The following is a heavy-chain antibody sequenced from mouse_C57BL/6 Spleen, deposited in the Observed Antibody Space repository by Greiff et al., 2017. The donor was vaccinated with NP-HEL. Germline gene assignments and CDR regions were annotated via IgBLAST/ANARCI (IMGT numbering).Heavy chain of an antibody. V-gene: IGHV2-2*01. Sequence: VQLVESGPGLVQPSQSLSITCTVSGFSLTSYGVHWVRQSPGKGLEWLGVIWSGGSTDYNAAFISRLSISKDNSKSQVFFKMNSLQADDTAIYYCARDYYGSGYYAMDYWGQGTSVTVSS. CDR1: GFSLTSYG. CDR3: ARDYYGSGYYAMDY. D-gene: IGHD1-1*01. CDR2: IWSGGST. J-gene: IGHJ4*01.